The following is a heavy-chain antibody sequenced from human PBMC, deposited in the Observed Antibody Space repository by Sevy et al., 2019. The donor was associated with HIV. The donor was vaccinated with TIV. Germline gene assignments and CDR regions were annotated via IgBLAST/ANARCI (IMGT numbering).Heavy chain of an antibody. V-gene: IGHV3-49*03. Sequence: GGSLRLSCTGSGFTFGDYAMSWFRQAPGRGLEWVGFIRSEAYGGTTAYAASVEGRFTISRDDSKSFAYLQMNSLKTEDTAVYYCTSDKNPPLDYWGQGTLVTVSS. CDR3: TSDKNPPLDY. CDR1: GFTFGDYA. J-gene: IGHJ4*02. CDR2: IRSEAYGGTT.